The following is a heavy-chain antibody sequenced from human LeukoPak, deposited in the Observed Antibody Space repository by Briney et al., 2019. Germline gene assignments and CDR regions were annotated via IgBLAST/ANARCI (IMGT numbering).Heavy chain of an antibody. J-gene: IGHJ4*02. V-gene: IGHV4-59*01. CDR2: IYHSGST. CDR1: GDSITSSY. CDR3: ASGTMYYFDY. Sequence: SETLSLTCTVSGDSITSSYWNWIRQPPGKGLEWIGYIYHSGSTNYNPSFKSRVTISVDTSKNQFSLKLNSVTAADTAVYYCASGTMYYFDYWGQGILVTVSS. D-gene: IGHD1-7*01.